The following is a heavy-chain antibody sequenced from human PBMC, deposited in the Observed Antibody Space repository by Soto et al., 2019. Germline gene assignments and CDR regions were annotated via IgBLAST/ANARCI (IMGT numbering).Heavy chain of an antibody. V-gene: IGHV4-34*01. CDR1: GGSFSGYY. D-gene: IGHD6-13*01. J-gene: IGHJ4*02. Sequence: QVQLQQWGAGLLKPSETLSLTCAVYGGSFSGYYWSWIRQPPGKGLEWIGEINHSGNTNYNPSLKSRVTISVDTSQNQFSLKLSSVTAADTAVYYCAGTAAACFDYWGQGTLVTVSS. CDR3: AGTAAACFDY. CDR2: INHSGNT.